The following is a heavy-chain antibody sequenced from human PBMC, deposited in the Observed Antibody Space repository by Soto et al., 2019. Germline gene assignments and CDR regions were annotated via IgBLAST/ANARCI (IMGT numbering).Heavy chain of an antibody. CDR2: ISWDGGST. CDR1: GFTFDDYT. D-gene: IGHD3-16*01. V-gene: IGHV3-43*01. Sequence: GGSLRLSCAASGFTFDDYTMHWVRQAPGKGLEWVSLISWDGGSTYYADSVKGRFTISRDNSKNSLYLQMNSLRTEDTALYYCAKDRPQFLRFTGHDAFDIWGQGTMVTVSS. CDR3: AKDRPQFLRFTGHDAFDI. J-gene: IGHJ3*02.